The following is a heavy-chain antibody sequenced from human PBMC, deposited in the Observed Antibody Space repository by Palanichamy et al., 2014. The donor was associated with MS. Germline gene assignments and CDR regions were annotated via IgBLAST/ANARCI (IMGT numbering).Heavy chain of an antibody. CDR1: GFTFDDYT. V-gene: IGHV3-43*01. J-gene: IGHJ4*02. CDR2: ITWDGGST. Sequence: EVQLVESGGVVVLPGGSLRLSCAASGFTFDDYTMHWVRQAPGKGLEWVSLITWDGGSTYYADSVKGRFTISRDNSKNSLYLQMNSLRTEDTALYYCAKDTALGLYSPILGSGVDYWGQGTLVTVSS. D-gene: IGHD6-13*01. CDR3: AKDTALGLYSPILGSGVDY.